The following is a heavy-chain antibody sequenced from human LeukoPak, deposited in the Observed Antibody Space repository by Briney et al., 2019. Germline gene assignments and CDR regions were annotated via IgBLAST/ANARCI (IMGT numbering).Heavy chain of an antibody. CDR3: AKRATTYGSGSHVDH. D-gene: IGHD3-10*01. V-gene: IGHV3-30*18. J-gene: IGHJ4*02. Sequence: GGSLRLPCAASGFTFSNYVMHWVRQAPGKGLEWVAVISYDGSNENYADSVKGRLTISRDDSKNTLYLQMNSLGAEDTAVYYCAKRATTYGSGSHVDHWGQGTLVSVSS. CDR2: ISYDGSNE. CDR1: GFTFSNYV.